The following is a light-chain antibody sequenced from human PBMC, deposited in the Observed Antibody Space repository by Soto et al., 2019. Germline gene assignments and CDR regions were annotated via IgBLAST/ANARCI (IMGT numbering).Light chain of an antibody. CDR1: QSVGVY. CDR2: DAS. Sequence: DIVLTQSPATLSLSPGDRATLSCRASQSVGVYLAWFQQKPGQVPRLLLYDASNRATGIPARFSGSGSGTDFTLTISSLEPEDFAVYYCQQRSNWPLTFGGGTKVEIK. CDR3: QQRSNWPLT. V-gene: IGKV3-11*01. J-gene: IGKJ4*01.